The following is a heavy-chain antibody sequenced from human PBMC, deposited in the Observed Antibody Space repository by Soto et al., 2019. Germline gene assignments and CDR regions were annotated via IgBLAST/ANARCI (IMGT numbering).Heavy chain of an antibody. CDR1: GGSISSGGYY. J-gene: IGHJ5*02. CDR3: ARVRGAPDQLLHHNWFDP. D-gene: IGHD2-2*02. CDR2: IYYSGST. V-gene: IGHV4-31*03. Sequence: QVQLQESGPGLVKPSQTLSLTCTVSGGSISSGGYYWSWIRQHPGKGLEWIGYIYYSGSTYYNPSLKSRVTISVDTSKNPFSLKLSSVTAADTAVYYCARVRGAPDQLLHHNWFDPWGQGTLVTVSS.